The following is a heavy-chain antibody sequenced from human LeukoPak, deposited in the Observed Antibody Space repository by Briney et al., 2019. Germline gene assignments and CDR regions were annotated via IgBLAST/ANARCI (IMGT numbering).Heavy chain of an antibody. CDR3: ARGKSYGPEGEDY. V-gene: IGHV3-74*01. CDR2: INSDGSST. CDR1: GFTFSSYW. Sequence: QPGGSLRLSCAASGFTFSSYWMHCVREAPGKGLGWVSRINSDGSSTSYADSVKGRFTISRDNTKNTLYLQMNSVRAADTAVYYCARGKSYGPEGEDYWGQGTLVTVSS. D-gene: IGHD5-18*01. J-gene: IGHJ4*02.